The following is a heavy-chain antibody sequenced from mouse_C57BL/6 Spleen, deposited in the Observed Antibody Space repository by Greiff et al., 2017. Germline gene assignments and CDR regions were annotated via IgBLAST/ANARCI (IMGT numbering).Heavy chain of an antibody. CDR3: ARGYLGRFAY. CDR2: INPGSGGT. CDR1: GYAFTNYL. D-gene: IGHD2-2*01. Sequence: QVQLQQSGAELVRPGTSVKVPCKASGYAFTNYLIEWVKQRPGQGLEWIGVINPGSGGTNYNEKFKGKATLTADKSSSTAYMQLSSLTSEDSAVYFCARGYLGRFAYWGQGTLVTVSA. V-gene: IGHV1-54*01. J-gene: IGHJ3*01.